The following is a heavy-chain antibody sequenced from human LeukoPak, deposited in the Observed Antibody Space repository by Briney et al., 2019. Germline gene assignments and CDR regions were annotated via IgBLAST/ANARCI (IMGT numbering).Heavy chain of an antibody. CDR2: IYYSGST. CDR3: ARTALNYDFWSGYYGNWFDP. Sequence: SETLSLTCTVSGGSISSSSYYWGWIRQPPGKGLEWIGSIYYSGSTHYNPSLKSRVTISVDTSKNQFSLKLSSVTAADTAVYYCARTALNYDFWSGYYGNWFDPWGQGTLVTVS. CDR1: GGSISSSSYY. D-gene: IGHD3-3*01. J-gene: IGHJ5*02. V-gene: IGHV4-39*07.